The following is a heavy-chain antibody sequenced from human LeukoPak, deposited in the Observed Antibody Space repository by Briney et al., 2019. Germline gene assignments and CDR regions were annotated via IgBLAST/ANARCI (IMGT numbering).Heavy chain of an antibody. D-gene: IGHD2-2*01. CDR2: ISGSGAST. CDR3: AKDLGYCSSTSCLFDY. CDR1: GFSFSNYA. V-gene: IGHV3-23*01. J-gene: IGHJ4*02. Sequence: PGGSLRLSCAASGFSFSNYAMSWVRQAPGKGLEWVSAISGSGASTYYADSVKGRFTISRDNSKQTLFLQMNSLRAEDTAVYYCAKDLGYCSSTSCLFDYWGQATLLSVSS.